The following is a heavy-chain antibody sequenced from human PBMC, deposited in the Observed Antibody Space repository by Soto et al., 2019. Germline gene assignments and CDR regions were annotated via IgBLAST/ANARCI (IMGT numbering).Heavy chain of an antibody. V-gene: IGHV3-33*01. Sequence: GGTLRRPGAASGWTFSSYGMHWVRQSPGKGLQWVAVIWYDGSNKYYADSVKGRFTISRDNSKNTVYLQMNSLRAEDTAVYYCARDLATYGMDVWGQGTTVTVSS. J-gene: IGHJ6*02. CDR1: GWTFSSYG. CDR3: ARDLATYGMDV. CDR2: IWYDGSNK.